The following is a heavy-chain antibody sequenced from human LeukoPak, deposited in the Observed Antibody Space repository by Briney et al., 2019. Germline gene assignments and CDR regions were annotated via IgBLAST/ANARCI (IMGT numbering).Heavy chain of an antibody. V-gene: IGHV4-34*01. CDR3: ARVGGELTQNYFDY. CDR1: GRSFSGYY. Sequence: SETLSLTCAVYGRSFSGYYWSWIRQPPGKGLEWIGEINHSGSTNYNPSLKSRVTISVDTSKNQLSLKLSSVTAADTAVYYCARVGGELTQNYFDYWGQGTLVTVSS. J-gene: IGHJ4*02. D-gene: IGHD3-10*01. CDR2: INHSGST.